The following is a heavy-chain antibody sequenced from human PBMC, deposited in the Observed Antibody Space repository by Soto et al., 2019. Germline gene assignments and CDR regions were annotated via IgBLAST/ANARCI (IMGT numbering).Heavy chain of an antibody. V-gene: IGHV3-23*01. J-gene: IGHJ4*02. Sequence: GGSLRLSCAASGFTFSSYAMSWVRQAPGKGLEWVSAISGSGGSTYYADSVKGRFTISRDNSKNTLYLQMNSLRAEDTAVYYCANRRGRIEGFAHWGQGALVTVSS. CDR3: ANRRGRIEGFAH. CDR1: GFTFSSYA. CDR2: ISGSGGST.